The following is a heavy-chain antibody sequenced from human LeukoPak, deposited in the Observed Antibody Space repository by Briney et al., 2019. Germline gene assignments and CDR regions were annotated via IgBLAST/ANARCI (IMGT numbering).Heavy chain of an antibody. Sequence: PGGSLRLSCAASGFTFDDYAMHWVRQAPGKGLEWVPGISWNSGSIGYADSVKGRFTISRDNAKNSLYLQMDSLRVEDTALYYCAKGNDLITMIVVGDLARAFDIWGQGTMVTVSS. CDR1: GFTFDDYA. J-gene: IGHJ3*02. D-gene: IGHD3-22*01. V-gene: IGHV3-9*01. CDR2: ISWNSGSI. CDR3: AKGNDLITMIVVGDLARAFDI.